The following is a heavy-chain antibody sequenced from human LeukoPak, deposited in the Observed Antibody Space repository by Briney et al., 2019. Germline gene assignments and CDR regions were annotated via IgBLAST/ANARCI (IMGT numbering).Heavy chain of an antibody. CDR3: ARRGGLYCSGGRCYHYYFDY. CDR2: IYYNGST. D-gene: IGHD2-15*01. V-gene: IGHV4-59*08. Sequence: SETLSLTPSVPGGSITSYNWSSIRQPPRKGLEWSGHIYYNGSTKYSPSLKSRVTISVDTSENQFSLKLRSVTAADTAVYYCARRGGLYCSGGRCYHYYFDYWGQGTLVTVSS. J-gene: IGHJ4*02. CDR1: GGSITSYN.